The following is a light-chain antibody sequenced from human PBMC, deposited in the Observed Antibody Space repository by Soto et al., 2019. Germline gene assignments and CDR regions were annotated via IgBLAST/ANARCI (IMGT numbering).Light chain of an antibody. CDR1: QGISSF. CDR3: QQYHSYPAS. J-gene: IGKJ1*01. Sequence: DIQMTQSPSSLSASVGDRVTITCRASQGISSFLAWVQQKPGKAPKSLIYDASTLQSGVSSRFSGSGSATHITLTISSLQPEDFATYYCQQYHSYPASFGQGTKVEIK. CDR2: DAS. V-gene: IGKV1-16*01.